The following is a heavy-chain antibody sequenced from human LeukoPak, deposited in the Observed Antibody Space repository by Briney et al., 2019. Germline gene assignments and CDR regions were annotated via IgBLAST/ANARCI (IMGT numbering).Heavy chain of an antibody. Sequence: SETLSLTCAVYGGSFSCYYWSWIRQPPGKGLEWIGEINHSGSTNYNPSLKSRVTISVDTSKNQFSLKLSSVTAADTAVYYCARGHGPAAYWGQGTLVTVSS. CDR2: INHSGST. V-gene: IGHV4-34*01. CDR3: ARGHGPAAY. CDR1: GGSFSCYY. J-gene: IGHJ4*02. D-gene: IGHD6-13*01.